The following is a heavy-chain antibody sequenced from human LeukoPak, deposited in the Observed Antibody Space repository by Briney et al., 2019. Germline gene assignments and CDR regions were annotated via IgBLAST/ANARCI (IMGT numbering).Heavy chain of an antibody. J-gene: IGHJ5*02. V-gene: IGHV4-34*01. CDR1: GGSFSGYY. CDR2: INHSGST. CDR3: ARQGYSSSWYWVSWFDP. Sequence: KPSETLSLTCAVYGGSFSGYYWSWIRQPPGKGLEWIGEINHSGSTNYNPSLKSRVTISVDTSRNQFSLKLSSVTAADTAVYYCARQGYSSSWYWVSWFDPWGQGTLVTVSS. D-gene: IGHD6-13*01.